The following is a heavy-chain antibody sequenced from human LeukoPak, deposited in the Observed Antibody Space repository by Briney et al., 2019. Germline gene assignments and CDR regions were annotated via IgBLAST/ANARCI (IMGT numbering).Heavy chain of an antibody. D-gene: IGHD6-19*01. Sequence: NPSETLSLTCTVSGGSIANYFWSWLRQSPGRGLEWIGYVYSDGSTKYKSSLKSRVTISVDTSKNQFSLKLSSVTAADTAVYYCARASDSSGSYSGGHIWGQGTMVTVSS. V-gene: IGHV4-59*01. J-gene: IGHJ3*02. CDR1: GGSIANYF. CDR3: ARASDSSGSYSGGHI. CDR2: VYSDGST.